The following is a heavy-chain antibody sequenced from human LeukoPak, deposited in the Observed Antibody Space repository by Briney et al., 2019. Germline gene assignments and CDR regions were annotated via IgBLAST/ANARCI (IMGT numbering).Heavy chain of an antibody. CDR2: IFTSGST. CDR1: GGSISSYY. CDR3: SSSGGHSGESFDY. Sequence: PSETLSLTCTVSGGSISSYYWTWIRQPAGKGLDWIGRIFTSGSTNYNPSLKGLVTISVDTSKTQFSLRLSSVTAADTALYYCSSSGGHSGESFDYWGQGTLVTVSS. J-gene: IGHJ4*02. V-gene: IGHV4-4*07. D-gene: IGHD4-23*01.